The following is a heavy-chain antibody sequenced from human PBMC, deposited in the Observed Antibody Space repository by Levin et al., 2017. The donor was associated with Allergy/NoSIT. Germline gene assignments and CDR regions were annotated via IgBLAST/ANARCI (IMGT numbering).Heavy chain of an antibody. CDR1: GFSFSSYA. CDR3: AKGHDDYGDYPPFDY. D-gene: IGHD4-17*01. J-gene: IGHJ4*02. Sequence: GESLKISCAASGFSFSSYAMTWVRPAPGKGLEWVSSISGSGANTYYADSVKGRFTISRDNSKNTLYLQMNSLRAEDTAVYYCAKGHDDYGDYPPFDYWGQGTLVTVSS. CDR2: ISGSGANT. V-gene: IGHV3-23*01.